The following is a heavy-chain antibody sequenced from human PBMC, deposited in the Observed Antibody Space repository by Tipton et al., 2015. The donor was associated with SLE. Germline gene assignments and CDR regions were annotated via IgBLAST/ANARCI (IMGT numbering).Heavy chain of an antibody. Sequence: TLSLTCTVSGGSISNYYWGWIRQPPGKGLEWIGSIFYTGTTYYNLSLKSRVSFSIDTFRNQFSLTLNSVTAADTAVYFCARRHYSSPFDYWGQGTLVTVSS. CDR2: IFYTGTT. CDR3: ARRHYSSPFDY. CDR1: GGSISNYY. J-gene: IGHJ4*02. V-gene: IGHV4-39*07. D-gene: IGHD6-13*01.